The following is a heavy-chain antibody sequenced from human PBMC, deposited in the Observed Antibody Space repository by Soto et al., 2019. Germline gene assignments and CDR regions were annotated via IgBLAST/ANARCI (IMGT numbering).Heavy chain of an antibody. CDR1: GGPLSSFY. Sequence: PSDTLSLTCTVSGGPLSSFYWSWIRQPPGKGLEWIGYIYYSGSTNYNPSLKSRVTISVDTSKNQFSLKLSSVTAADTAVYYCARGVNILTGYYLLDYWGQGTLVTVSS. V-gene: IGHV4-59*01. J-gene: IGHJ4*02. D-gene: IGHD3-9*01. CDR3: ARGVNILTGYYLLDY. CDR2: IYYSGST.